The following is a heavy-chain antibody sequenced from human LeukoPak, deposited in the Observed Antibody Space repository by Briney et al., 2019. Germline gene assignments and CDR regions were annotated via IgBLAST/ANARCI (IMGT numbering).Heavy chain of an antibody. Sequence: GGSLRLSCAVSGFTFSSYAMHWVRQAPGKGLEWVAIMSHDGSEKFYADSVKGRFTISRDNAKNSLYLQMNSLRAEDTAVYYCARDSGNYLDAFDIWGQGTMVTVSS. CDR3: ARDSGNYLDAFDI. D-gene: IGHD1-7*01. J-gene: IGHJ3*02. CDR2: MSHDGSEK. CDR1: GFTFSSYA. V-gene: IGHV3-30*04.